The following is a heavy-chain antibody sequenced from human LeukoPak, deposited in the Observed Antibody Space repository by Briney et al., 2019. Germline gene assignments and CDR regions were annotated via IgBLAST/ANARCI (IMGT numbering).Heavy chain of an antibody. CDR1: GFSFTSFA. D-gene: IGHD4-23*01. V-gene: IGHV3-23*01. Sequence: PGGSLRLSCAASGFSFTSFAMSWVHQAPGGGLHWVSAISRSGGSTYYADSVKGRFTISRDSSTNTLYLQMVSLRAEDTAIYYCAKDPTGDYVGAFEIWGHGTVVTVSS. CDR3: AKDPTGDYVGAFEI. CDR2: ISRSGGST. J-gene: IGHJ3*02.